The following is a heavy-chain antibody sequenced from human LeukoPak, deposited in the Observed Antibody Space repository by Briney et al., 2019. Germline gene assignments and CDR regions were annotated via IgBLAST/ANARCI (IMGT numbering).Heavy chain of an antibody. CDR2: INHSGST. Sequence: SETLSLTCAVYGGSFSGYYWSWIRQPPGKGLEWIGEINHSGSTNYNPSLKSRVTISVDTSKNQFSLKLSSVTAADTAVYYCAGEKGYYGSGSSGGNWFDPWGQGTLVTVSS. D-gene: IGHD3-10*01. J-gene: IGHJ5*02. CDR3: AGEKGYYGSGSSGGNWFDP. V-gene: IGHV4-34*01. CDR1: GGSFSGYY.